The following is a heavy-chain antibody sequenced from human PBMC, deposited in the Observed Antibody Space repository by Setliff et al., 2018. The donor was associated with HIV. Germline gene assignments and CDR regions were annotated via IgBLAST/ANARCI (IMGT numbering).Heavy chain of an antibody. J-gene: IGHJ4*02. CDR3: AREAPGSRNRWPYYFDF. CDR1: GYSISSGFY. V-gene: IGHV4-38-2*02. CDR2: IFHSGNT. D-gene: IGHD2-15*01. Sequence: PSETLSLTCNVSGYSISSGFYWGWIRQPPGKGLEWIGNIFHSGNTDQNPSLKSRVTMSVETSENQFSLRLNSVTAADTAVYYCAREAPGSRNRWPYYFDFWGQGMLVTVSS.